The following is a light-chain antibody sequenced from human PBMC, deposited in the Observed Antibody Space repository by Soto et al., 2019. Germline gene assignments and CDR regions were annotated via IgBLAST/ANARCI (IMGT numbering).Light chain of an antibody. J-gene: IGKJ4*01. CDR3: QQYNSYPLT. V-gene: IGKV1-5*03. Sequence: DIQMTQSPSTLSASVGDRVTITCRARQSISSWLAWYQQKPGKAPNLLIYDASSLESGVPSRFSGSGSGTEFTLTISSLQPDDFATYYCQQYNSYPLTFGGGSKVEIK. CDR2: DAS. CDR1: QSISSW.